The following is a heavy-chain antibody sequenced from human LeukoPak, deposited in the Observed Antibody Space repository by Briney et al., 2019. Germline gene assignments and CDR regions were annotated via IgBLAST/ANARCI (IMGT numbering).Heavy chain of an antibody. CDR3: AKYGNSGWVIDN. D-gene: IGHD6-19*01. V-gene: IGHV4-59*08. Sequence: SETLSLTCTVSGGSIGSNYWTWIRQPPGKGLEYIRYIYYTGGTNYNPSLKSRVTISVDTSKNQFSLKLSSVTAADTAVYFCAKYGNSGWVIDNWGQGTLVTVSS. CDR1: GGSIGSNY. CDR2: IYYTGGT. J-gene: IGHJ4*02.